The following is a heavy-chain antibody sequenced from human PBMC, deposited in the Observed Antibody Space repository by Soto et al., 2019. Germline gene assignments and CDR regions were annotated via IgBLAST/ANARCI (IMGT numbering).Heavy chain of an antibody. CDR1: GYTFTSYG. Sequence: ASVKVSCKASGYTFTSYGISWVRQAPGQGLEWMGWISAYNGNTDYAQKLQGRVTMTTDTSTSTAYMDLRSLRSDDTAVYYCARDAVTATTEEGDSLSVTTSNYGMDVWGQGTTVTVSS. D-gene: IGHD5-18*01. CDR2: ISAYNGNT. CDR3: ARDAVTATTEEGDSLSVTTSNYGMDV. V-gene: IGHV1-18*01. J-gene: IGHJ6*02.